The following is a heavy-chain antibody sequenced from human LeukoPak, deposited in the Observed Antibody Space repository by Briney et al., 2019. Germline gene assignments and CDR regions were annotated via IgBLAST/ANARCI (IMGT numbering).Heavy chain of an antibody. D-gene: IGHD5-18*01. Sequence: ASVKVSCKTSGYTFTGYYIHWVRQAPGQGLEWMGWINPNNGGTNYAQNFQGRVTMTRDTSINTAYMELGRLRSDDTAVYYCARSPGLDTAVVNRPWGQGTLITVSS. J-gene: IGHJ5*02. CDR3: ARSPGLDTAVVNRP. CDR1: GYTFTGYY. V-gene: IGHV1-2*02. CDR2: INPNNGGT.